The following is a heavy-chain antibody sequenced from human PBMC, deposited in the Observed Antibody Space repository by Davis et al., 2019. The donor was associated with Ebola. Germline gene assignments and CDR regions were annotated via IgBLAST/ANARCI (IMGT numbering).Heavy chain of an antibody. J-gene: IGHJ3*02. CDR2: IYYSGST. Sequence: MPSETLSLTCVVSGGSISSGGYSWSWIRQPPGKGLEWIGYIYYSGSTYYNPSLKSRVTISLDTSTTQFSLKLTSVTAADTAVYYCARNYYDSTAHRGVDAFDIWGQGTMVTVSS. CDR3: ARNYYDSTAHRGVDAFDI. V-gene: IGHV4-30-4*07. D-gene: IGHD3-22*01. CDR1: GGSISSGGYS.